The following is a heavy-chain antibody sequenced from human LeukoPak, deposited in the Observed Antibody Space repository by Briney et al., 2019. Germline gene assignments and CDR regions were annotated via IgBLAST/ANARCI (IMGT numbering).Heavy chain of an antibody. V-gene: IGHV1-18*01. CDR1: GYTFTSYG. CDR2: ISAYNGNT. D-gene: IGHD6-13*01. CDR3: ASSAAGRNMVDAFDI. J-gene: IGHJ3*02. Sequence: ASVKVSCKASGYTFTSYGISWVRQAPGQGLEWMGWISAYNGNTNYAQKLQGRVTMTTDTSTSTAYMELRSLRSDDTAVYYCASSAAGRNMVDAFDIWGQGTMVTVSS.